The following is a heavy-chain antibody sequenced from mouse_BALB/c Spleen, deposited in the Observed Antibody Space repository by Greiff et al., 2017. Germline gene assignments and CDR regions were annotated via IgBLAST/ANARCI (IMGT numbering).Heavy chain of an antibody. CDR1: GFTFSSYT. V-gene: IGHV5-6-4*01. J-gene: IGHJ2*01. CDR3: TRDSITTVVFDY. D-gene: IGHD1-1*01. CDR2: ISSGGSYT. Sequence: EVQLVESGGGLVKPGGSLKLSCAASGFTFSSYTMSWVRQTPEKRLEWVATISSGGSYTYYPDSVKGRFTISRDNAKNTLYLQMSSLKSEDTAMYYCTRDSITTVVFDYWGQGTTLTVSS.